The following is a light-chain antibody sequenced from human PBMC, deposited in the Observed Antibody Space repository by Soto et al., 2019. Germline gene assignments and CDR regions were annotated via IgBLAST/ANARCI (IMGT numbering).Light chain of an antibody. CDR1: QSVNSNY. CDR2: GAS. V-gene: IGKV3-20*01. CDR3: QQYDSQPRT. J-gene: IGKJ1*01. Sequence: EIVLTQSPGTLSLSPGERATLSCRASQSVNSNYLAWYQQKPGQGPRPLIYGASNRATGIPDRFSGSGSGTDFTLTISRLEPEDFAVYYCQQYDSQPRTFGQGTKVEIK.